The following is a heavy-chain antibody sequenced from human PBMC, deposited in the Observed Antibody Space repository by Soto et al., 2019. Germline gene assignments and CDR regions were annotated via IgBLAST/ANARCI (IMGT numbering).Heavy chain of an antibody. Sequence: ASVKLSCKASGYTFTSYCISCVRHAPGQGLEGMGWISAYNGNTNYAQKLQGRVTMTTDTSTSTAYMELRSLRSDDTAVYYCARTLIIFIVLVIRHPDVFYFWGRGTMVIVSS. CDR2: ISAYNGNT. D-gene: IGHD3-22*01. CDR3: ARTLIIFIVLVIRHPDVFYF. J-gene: IGHJ3*01. CDR1: GYTFTSYC. V-gene: IGHV1-18*01.